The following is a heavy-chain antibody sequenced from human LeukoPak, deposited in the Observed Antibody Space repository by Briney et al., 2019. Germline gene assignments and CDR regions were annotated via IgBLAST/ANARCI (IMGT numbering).Heavy chain of an antibody. J-gene: IGHJ6*03. V-gene: IGHV1-2*02. CDR2: INPNSGGT. D-gene: IGHD3-10*01. CDR1: GYTFTGYY. Sequence: ASVKVSCKASGYTFTGYYMHWVRQAPGQGLEWMGWINPNSGGTNYAQKFQGRVTMTRDMSTSTVYMELSSLRSEDTAVYYCARAEISGGSGGYGYYYYYMDVWGKGTTVTISS. CDR3: ARAEISGGSGGYGYYYYYMDV.